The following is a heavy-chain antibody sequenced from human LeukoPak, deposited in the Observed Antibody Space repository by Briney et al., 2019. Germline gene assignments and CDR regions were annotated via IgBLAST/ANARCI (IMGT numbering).Heavy chain of an antibody. J-gene: IGHJ4*02. CDR2: IKNKTDGGTT. Sequence: GGSLRLSCAASGFTVSNAWMSWVRQAPGKGLEWGGRIKNKTDGGTTDYAERVKGRFTISRDDSKNTLYRQMNSLKTEDTAVYYCTTTENPPLDHLVDYWGQGTLVTVSS. D-gene: IGHD3-16*02. V-gene: IGHV3-15*01. CDR1: GFTVSNAW. CDR3: TTTENPPLDHLVDY.